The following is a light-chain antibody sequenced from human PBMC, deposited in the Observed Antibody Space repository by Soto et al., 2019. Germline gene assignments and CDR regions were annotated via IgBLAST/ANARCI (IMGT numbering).Light chain of an antibody. CDR2: GAS. J-gene: IGKJ2*01. CDR3: QQYHIWYT. V-gene: IGKV3-15*01. Sequence: EIVVTQSPATLSLSPGERAILSCRASQSVSINLAWFQQKPGQAPRLLIYGASTRATGIPAGFSGSGSGTEFTLTISSLQSEDFAVYYCQQYHIWYTFGQGTELEIK. CDR1: QSVSIN.